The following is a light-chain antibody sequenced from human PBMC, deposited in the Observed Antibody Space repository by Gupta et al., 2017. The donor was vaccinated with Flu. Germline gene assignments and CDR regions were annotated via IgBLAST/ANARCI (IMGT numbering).Light chain of an antibody. J-gene: IGLJ1*01. CDR3: QAWDSTTGV. CDR1: DLGDKY. CDR2: KAT. Sequence: SRGQTASSSLPADDLGDKYACLSPPKSGTSLVFVIYKATKRPSVIPCRFSGSNSGTTATLTISGNQAMDESDYYCQAWDSTTGVFGTGTKVTVL. V-gene: IGLV3-1*01.